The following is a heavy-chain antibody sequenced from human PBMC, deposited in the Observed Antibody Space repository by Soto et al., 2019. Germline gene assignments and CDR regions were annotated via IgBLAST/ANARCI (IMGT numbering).Heavy chain of an antibody. J-gene: IGHJ6*03. CDR3: AKGELTIFGVVITYYMDV. CDR1: GFTFSSYG. D-gene: IGHD3-3*01. CDR2: ISYDGSNK. Sequence: PGGSLRLSCAASGFTFSSYGMHWVRQAPGKGLEWVAVISYDGSNKYYADSVKGRFTISRDNSKNTLYLQMNSLRAEDTAVYYCAKGELTIFGVVITYYMDVWGKGTTVTVSS. V-gene: IGHV3-30*18.